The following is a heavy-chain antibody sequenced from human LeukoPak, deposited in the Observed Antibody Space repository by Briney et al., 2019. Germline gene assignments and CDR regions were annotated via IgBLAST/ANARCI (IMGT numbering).Heavy chain of an antibody. D-gene: IGHD5-24*01. CDR3: ARASDPWLQLT. CDR1: GFXFSNYW. J-gene: IGHJ5*02. V-gene: IGHV3-7*05. Sequence: GGSLRLSCAAPGFXFSNYWIIWVRQAPGKGLEWVGNIKQDGSEKRYADSVRGRFSISRDNAQTSLYLQMNSLRAEDTAVYYCARASDPWLQLTWGQGTLVTVSS. CDR2: IKQDGSEK.